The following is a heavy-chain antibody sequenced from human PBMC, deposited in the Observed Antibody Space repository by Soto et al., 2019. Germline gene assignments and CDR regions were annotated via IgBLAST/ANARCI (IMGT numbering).Heavy chain of an antibody. J-gene: IGHJ5*02. D-gene: IGHD3-10*01. Sequence: QVQLQESGPGLVKPSQTLSLTCTVSGGSISSGGYYWSWIRQHPGKGLEWIGYIYYSGSTYYNPSLKSRVTISVDTSKNQFSLKLSSVTAADTAVYYCARDQPVRGVTGRFDPWGQGTLVTVSS. V-gene: IGHV4-31*03. CDR3: ARDQPVRGVTGRFDP. CDR1: GGSISSGGYY. CDR2: IYYSGST.